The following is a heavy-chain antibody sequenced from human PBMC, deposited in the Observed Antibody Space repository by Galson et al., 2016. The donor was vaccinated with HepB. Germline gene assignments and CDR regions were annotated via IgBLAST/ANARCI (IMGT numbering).Heavy chain of an antibody. J-gene: IGHJ4*02. V-gene: IGHV3-30*03. CDR1: GFSFSSYG. CDR3: ASDHGGNPGSDY. D-gene: IGHD4-23*01. Sequence: SLRLSCAASGFSFSSYGMHWVRQPPGKGLEWVALVSSDETNKFYADSVKGRFPISRDNSKNMLYLQMHSLRTEDTALYYCASDHGGNPGSDYWGQGTLVTVSS. CDR2: VSSDETNK.